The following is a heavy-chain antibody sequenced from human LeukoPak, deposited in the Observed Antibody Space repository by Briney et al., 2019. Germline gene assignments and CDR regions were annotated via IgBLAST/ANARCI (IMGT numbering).Heavy chain of an antibody. Sequence: GGSLRLSCAASGFTFSSYSMNWVRQAPGKGLEWVAVISYDGSNKYYADSVKGRFTISRDNSKNTLYLQMNSLRAEDTAVYYCARAPSGTSPTDYCGQGTLVTVSS. J-gene: IGHJ4*02. CDR1: GFTFSSYS. V-gene: IGHV3-30*03. D-gene: IGHD4-23*01. CDR2: ISYDGSNK. CDR3: ARAPSGTSPTDY.